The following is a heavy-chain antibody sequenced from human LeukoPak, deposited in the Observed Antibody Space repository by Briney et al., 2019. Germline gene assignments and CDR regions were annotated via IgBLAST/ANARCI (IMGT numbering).Heavy chain of an antibody. CDR1: GGSFSGYY. D-gene: IGHD6-13*01. Sequence: PSETLSLTCAVYGGSFSGYYWSWIRQPPGKGLEWIGEINHSGSTNYNPSLKSRVTISVDTSKNQFSLKLSSVTAADTAVYYCARDHAAAGTDYWGQGTLVTVSS. J-gene: IGHJ4*02. V-gene: IGHV4-34*01. CDR2: INHSGST. CDR3: ARDHAAAGTDY.